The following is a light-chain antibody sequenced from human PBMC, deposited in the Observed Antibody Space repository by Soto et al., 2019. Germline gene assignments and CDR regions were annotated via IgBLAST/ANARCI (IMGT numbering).Light chain of an antibody. J-gene: IGKJ1*01. Sequence: DIQMTQSPSTLSASVGDRVTITCRASQSISSWLAWYQQNPGKAPKLLIYQAFSLESGVPSRFSGSGSGTEFTLTISSLQPDDFTSYYCQQYSTFGEGTKVAIK. CDR2: QAF. CDR1: QSISSW. CDR3: QQYST. V-gene: IGKV1-5*03.